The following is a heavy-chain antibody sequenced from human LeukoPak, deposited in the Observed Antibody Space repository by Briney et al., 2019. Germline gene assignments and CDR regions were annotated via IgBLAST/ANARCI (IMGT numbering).Heavy chain of an antibody. Sequence: SVKVSCKASGGTFSSYAISWVRQAPGQGLEWMGGIIPIFGTANYAQKFQGRVTITADESTSTAYMELSSLRSEDTAVYYCARAHRQLERLGRYYFDYWGQGTLVTVSS. CDR2: IIPIFGTA. V-gene: IGHV1-69*13. J-gene: IGHJ4*02. CDR3: ARAHRQLERLGRYYFDY. CDR1: GGTFSSYA. D-gene: IGHD1-1*01.